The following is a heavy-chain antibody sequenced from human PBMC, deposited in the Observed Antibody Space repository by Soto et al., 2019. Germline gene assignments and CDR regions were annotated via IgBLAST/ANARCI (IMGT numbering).Heavy chain of an antibody. J-gene: IGHJ3*02. CDR3: AKRTNVRAPGPFDI. V-gene: IGHV3-30-3*02. Sequence: QPGGSLRLSCAASGFTFSDYPMHWVRQAPGKGLEWVAVLSYDGTNKYYADSVKGRFTISRDNSKNTLFLQMNSLRAEDTALYYCAKRTNVRAPGPFDIWGQGTMVTVSS. D-gene: IGHD3-10*01. CDR2: LSYDGTNK. CDR1: GFTFSDYP.